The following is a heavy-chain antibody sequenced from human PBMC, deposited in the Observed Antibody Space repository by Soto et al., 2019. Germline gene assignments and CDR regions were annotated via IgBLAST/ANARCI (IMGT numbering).Heavy chain of an antibody. Sequence: QVQLVESGGGVVQPGRSLRLSCAASGFTFNTYAVHWVRQAPGKGLEWVASISYDGNNKYSADSVKGRFTMSRDNSKNTLYRQMNGLRTDDTAVYYCAREYYDQGLGPVHYWGQGTLVTVSS. CDR3: AREYYDQGLGPVHY. CDR1: GFTFNTYA. CDR2: ISYDGNNK. V-gene: IGHV3-30-3*01. J-gene: IGHJ4*02. D-gene: IGHD1-26*01.